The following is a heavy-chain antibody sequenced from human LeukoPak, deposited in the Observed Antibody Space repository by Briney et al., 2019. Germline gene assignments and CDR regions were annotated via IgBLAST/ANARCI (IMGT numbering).Heavy chain of an antibody. CDR3: ARDFPYYYDSSGYYPTTDY. CDR1: GYTFTSYG. Sequence: ASVKVSCKASGYTFTSYGISWVRQAPGQGLEWMGWISAYNGNTNYAQKLQGRVTMTTDTSTSTAYMELRSLRSDDTAVYYCARDFPYYYDSSGYYPTTDYWGQGTLSPSPQ. J-gene: IGHJ4*02. V-gene: IGHV1-18*01. CDR2: ISAYNGNT. D-gene: IGHD3-22*01.